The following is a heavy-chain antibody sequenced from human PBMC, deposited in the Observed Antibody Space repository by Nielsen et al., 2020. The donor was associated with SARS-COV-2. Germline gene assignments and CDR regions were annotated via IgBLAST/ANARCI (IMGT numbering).Heavy chain of an antibody. Sequence: GESLKISCAASGFSFSSYAMTWVRQAPGKGLEWVSSIGTTGDKTYYADSVKGRFTISRDNSKNTLYLQINSLRAEDTAVYYCARGNGWGSYFDYWGQGTLVTVSS. CDR3: ARGNGWGSYFDY. D-gene: IGHD7-27*01. CDR2: IGTTGDKT. CDR1: GFSFSSYA. V-gene: IGHV3-23*01. J-gene: IGHJ4*02.